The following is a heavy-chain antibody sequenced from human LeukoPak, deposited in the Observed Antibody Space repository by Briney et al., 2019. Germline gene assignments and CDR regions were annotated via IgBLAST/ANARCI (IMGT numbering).Heavy chain of an antibody. CDR2: IYPGDSESNT. Sequence: HGESLKISCKGSGYSFTSYWIGWVRQMPGKGLELMGIIYPGDSESNTRYSRSVQGHITISVDKSISTAYLQWSSLKASDTAMYYCARLRDGYNSPFDFWGQGTLVIVSS. J-gene: IGHJ4*02. CDR3: ARLRDGYNSPFDF. D-gene: IGHD5-24*01. V-gene: IGHV5-51*01. CDR1: GYSFTSYW.